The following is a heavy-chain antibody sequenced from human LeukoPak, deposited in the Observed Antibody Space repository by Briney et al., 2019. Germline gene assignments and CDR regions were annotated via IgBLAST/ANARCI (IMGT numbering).Heavy chain of an antibody. D-gene: IGHD3-3*01. J-gene: IGHJ4*02. V-gene: IGHV4-59*01. CDR1: GGSISSYY. CDR2: IYYSGST. CDR3: ARVPLIYDFWSGYPYYFDY. Sequence: SETLSLTCTVSGGSISSYYWSWIRQPPGKGLEWIGYIYYSGSTNYNPSLKSRVTISVDTSKNQFSLKLSPVTAADTAVYYCARVPLIYDFWSGYPYYFDYWGQGTLVTVSS.